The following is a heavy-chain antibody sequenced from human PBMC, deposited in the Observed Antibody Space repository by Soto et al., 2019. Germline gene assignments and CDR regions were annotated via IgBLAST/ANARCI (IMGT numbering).Heavy chain of an antibody. Sequence: GGTLRLSCAASDITFSHSVMSWVRQAPGKEMEWVSAISGSGGVSTYYADSVKDRFTISRDNSKNTLFLQMSSLRAEDTAVYYCSKLVGATVVSEYWGQGT. CDR1: DITFSHSV. CDR2: ISGSGGVST. V-gene: IGHV3-23*01. J-gene: IGHJ4*02. CDR3: SKLVGATVVSEY. D-gene: IGHD1-26*01.